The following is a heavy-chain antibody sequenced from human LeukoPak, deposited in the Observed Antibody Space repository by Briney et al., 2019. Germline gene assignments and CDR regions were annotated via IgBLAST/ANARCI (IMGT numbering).Heavy chain of an antibody. Sequence: GGSLRLSCAASGFTFSSYAMSWVRQAPGKGLEWVSAISGSGGSTYYADSVKGRFTISRDNSKNTLYLQMNSLRAADTAVYYCARDARGWSGFDYWGQGTLVTVSS. CDR1: GFTFSSYA. J-gene: IGHJ4*02. CDR2: ISGSGGST. V-gene: IGHV3-23*01. CDR3: ARDARGWSGFDY. D-gene: IGHD3-3*01.